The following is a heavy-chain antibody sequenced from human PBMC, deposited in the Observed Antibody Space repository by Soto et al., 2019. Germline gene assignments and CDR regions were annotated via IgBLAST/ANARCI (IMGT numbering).Heavy chain of an antibody. V-gene: IGHV1-18*01. Sequence: GASVKVSCKASGYTFTSYGISWVRQAPGQGLEWMGWISAYNGNTNYAQKLQGRVTMTTDTSTSTAYMELRSLRSDDTAVYYCARGTVVVVAATLAPGYMDVWGKGTTVTVSS. D-gene: IGHD2-15*01. J-gene: IGHJ6*03. CDR3: ARGTVVVVAATLAPGYMDV. CDR2: ISAYNGNT. CDR1: GYTFTSYG.